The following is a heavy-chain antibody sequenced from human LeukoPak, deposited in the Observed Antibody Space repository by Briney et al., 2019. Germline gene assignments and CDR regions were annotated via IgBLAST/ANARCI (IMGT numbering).Heavy chain of an antibody. D-gene: IGHD4-17*01. CDR1: GYTFTSYD. V-gene: IGHV1-8*01. CDR3: VRVYGAIDY. J-gene: IGHJ4*02. CDR2: MNPNSGYT. Sequence: ASVKVSCKTSGYTFTSYDINWVRQATGQGLEWMGWMNPNSGYTGFAQKFQGRVTMTRDTSISTAYMEPSSLRSEDTAVYYCVRVYGAIDYWGQGTLVTVSS.